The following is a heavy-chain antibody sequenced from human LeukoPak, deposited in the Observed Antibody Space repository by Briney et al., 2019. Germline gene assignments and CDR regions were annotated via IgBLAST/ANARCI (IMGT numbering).Heavy chain of an antibody. CDR3: ARARLAVHDTVWLDP. J-gene: IGHJ5*02. Sequence: ASVKVSCTTSDYNFPSYSFGWVRQAPGQGLEWMGWISAYNDNTQYAQKFQDRVTMTTDRSASTAYMELRSLRSDDTAIYYCARARLAVHDTVWLDPWGQGTLVTVSS. D-gene: IGHD4-17*01. CDR2: ISAYNDNT. CDR1: DYNFPSYS. V-gene: IGHV1-18*01.